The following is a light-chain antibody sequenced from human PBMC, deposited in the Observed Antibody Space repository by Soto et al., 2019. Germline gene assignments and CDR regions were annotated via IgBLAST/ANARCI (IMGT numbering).Light chain of an antibody. Sequence: DIQMTQSPSTLSASVGDRVTITCRASQSISSWLAWYQQKPGKAPKLLIYDASSLESGVPSRFSGSGSGTEFPITISSLQPDDFATYYFQQYNSYWTFGQGTKVEIK. J-gene: IGKJ1*01. CDR3: QQYNSYWT. CDR2: DAS. CDR1: QSISSW. V-gene: IGKV1-5*01.